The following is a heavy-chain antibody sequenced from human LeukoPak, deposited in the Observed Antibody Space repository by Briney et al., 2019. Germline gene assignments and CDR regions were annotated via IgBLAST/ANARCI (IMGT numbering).Heavy chain of an antibody. CDR1: GYIFTSYW. D-gene: IGHD4-23*01. V-gene: IGHV5-51*01. CDR3: ARRSYGGKDFDY. J-gene: IGHJ4*02. Sequence: GESLKISCKGSGYIFTSYWITWVRQMPGKGLEWMGIIYPGDSDTRYSPSFQGQVTISADRSINSAYLQWSSLKASDTAMYYCARRSYGGKDFDYWGQGTLVTVSS. CDR2: IYPGDSDT.